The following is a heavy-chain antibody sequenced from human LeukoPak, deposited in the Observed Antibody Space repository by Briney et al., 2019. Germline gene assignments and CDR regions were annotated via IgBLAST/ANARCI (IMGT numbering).Heavy chain of an antibody. V-gene: IGHV4-4*07. CDR2: IYASGNT. CDR1: GGSISSYY. CDR3: ARHSANYYDFDY. J-gene: IGHJ4*02. D-gene: IGHD3-16*01. Sequence: SETLSLTCTVSGGSISSYYWSWVRQPAGKGLEWIGRIYASGNTNYNPSLKGRVTMTVDTSKNQFSLKLSSVTAADTAVYYCARHSANYYDFDYWGQGTLVTVSS.